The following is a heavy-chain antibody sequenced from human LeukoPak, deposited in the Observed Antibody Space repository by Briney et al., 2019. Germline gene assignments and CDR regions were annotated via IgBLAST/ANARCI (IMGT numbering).Heavy chain of an antibody. V-gene: IGHV4-39*07. J-gene: IGHJ5*02. CDR3: ARRPRWYQLLYWFDP. D-gene: IGHD2-2*01. CDR1: GASISSSSYY. CDR2: IYYSGST. Sequence: SETLSLTCTVSGASISSSSYYWGWIRQPPGKGLEWIGSIYYSGSTYYNPSLKSRVTISVDTSKNQFSLKLSSVTAADTAVYYCARRPRWYQLLYWFDPWGQGTLVTVSS.